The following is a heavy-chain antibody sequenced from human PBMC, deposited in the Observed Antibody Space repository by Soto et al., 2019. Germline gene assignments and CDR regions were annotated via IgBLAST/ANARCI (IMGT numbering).Heavy chain of an antibody. J-gene: IGHJ5*02. D-gene: IGHD2-15*01. V-gene: IGHV4-30-4*01. CDR1: GGSISSGDYY. CDR2: IYYSGST. CDR3: ARGVVVVVAATKYNWFDP. Sequence: SETLSLTCTVSGGSISSGDYYWSWIRQPPGKGLEWIGYIYYSGSTYYNPSLKSRVTISVDTSKNQFSLKLSSVTAADTAVYYCARGVVVVVAATKYNWFDPWGQGTLVT.